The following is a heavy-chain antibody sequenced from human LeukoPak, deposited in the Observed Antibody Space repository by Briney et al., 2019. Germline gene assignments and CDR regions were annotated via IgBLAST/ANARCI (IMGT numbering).Heavy chain of an antibody. CDR2: MYHSGNT. V-gene: IGHV4-39*01. CDR3: ARHIAFHANLDY. J-gene: IGHJ4*02. D-gene: IGHD3-3*02. Sequence: SETLSLTCTVSGGSISSSTYCWSWVRQPPGKGLEWIGCMYHSGNTYYSSSLKGRVTISLDTPKNQFSLRLNSVTASDTAVYYCARHIAFHANLDYWSQGTLVTVSS. CDR1: GGSISSSTYC.